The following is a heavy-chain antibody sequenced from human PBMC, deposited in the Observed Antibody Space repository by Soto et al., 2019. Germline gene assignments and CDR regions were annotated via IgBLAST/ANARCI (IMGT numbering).Heavy chain of an antibody. CDR2: ISYDGSNK. V-gene: IGHV3-30-3*01. CDR1: GFTFSSYA. J-gene: IGHJ4*02. CDR3: ARDGDGSSGSGLYYFDY. Sequence: QVQLVESGGGVVQPGRSLRLSCAASGFTFSSYAMHWVRQAPGKGLEWVAVISYDGSNKYYADSVKGRFTISRDNSKNTLYVQMNRLRAEDTAVYYCARDGDGSSGSGLYYFDYWGQGTLVTVSS. D-gene: IGHD3-22*01.